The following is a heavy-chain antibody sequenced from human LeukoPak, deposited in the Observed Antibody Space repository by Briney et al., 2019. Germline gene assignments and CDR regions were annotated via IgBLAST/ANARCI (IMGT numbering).Heavy chain of an antibody. J-gene: IGHJ4*02. D-gene: IGHD3-10*01. V-gene: IGHV1-2*02. CDR2: INPNSGGT. CDR3: ARDMVRLYSFDY. CDR1: GYTFTGYY. Sequence: GASVNVSCKASGYTFTGYYMHWVRQAPGQGLEWMGWINPNSGGTNYAQKFQGRVTMTRDTSISTAYMELSRLRSDDTAVYYCARDMVRLYSFDYWGQGTLVTVSS.